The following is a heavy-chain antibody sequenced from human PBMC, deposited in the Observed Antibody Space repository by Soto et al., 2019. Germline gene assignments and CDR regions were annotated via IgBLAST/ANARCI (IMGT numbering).Heavy chain of an antibody. CDR2: ISAYNGNT. CDR3: ARLYSNYYVYYYYYMDV. D-gene: IGHD4-4*01. V-gene: IGHV1-18*01. J-gene: IGHJ6*03. CDR1: GYTFTSYG. Sequence: ASVKVSCKASGYTFTSYGISWVRQAPGQGLEWMGWISAYNGNTNYAQKLQGRVTMTTDTSTSTAYMELRSLRSDDTAVYYCARLYSNYYVYYYYYMDVWGKGTTVTVSS.